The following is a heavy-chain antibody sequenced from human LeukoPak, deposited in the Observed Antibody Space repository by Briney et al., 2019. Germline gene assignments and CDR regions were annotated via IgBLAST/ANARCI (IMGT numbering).Heavy chain of an antibody. CDR1: GFTFSGSA. D-gene: IGHD1-26*01. J-gene: IGHJ5*02. CDR2: IDKKDKGYAT. V-gene: IGHV3-73*01. CDR3: TRDSGTYNWFDP. Sequence: PAGSLKLSCAASGFTFSGSAIHWVRQSSGKGLEWVGQIDKKDKGYATATEYAASVKGRFTISRDDSINTAYLQMKSLKTEDTALYYCTRDSGTYNWFDPWGQGTMVTVSS.